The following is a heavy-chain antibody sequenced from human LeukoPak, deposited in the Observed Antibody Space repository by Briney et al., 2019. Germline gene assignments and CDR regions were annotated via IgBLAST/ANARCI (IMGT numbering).Heavy chain of an antibody. V-gene: IGHV4-59*01. CDR3: ARDGYIARIVAAGNYYYYYMDV. J-gene: IGHJ6*03. CDR1: GGSISSYY. Sequence: SETLSLTCTVSGGSISSYYWSWIRQPPGKGLEWIGYICYSGSTNYNPSLKSRVTISVDTSKNQFSLKLSSVTAADTAVYYCARDGYIARIVAAGNYYYYYMDVWGKGTTVTVSS. D-gene: IGHD6-13*01. CDR2: ICYSGST.